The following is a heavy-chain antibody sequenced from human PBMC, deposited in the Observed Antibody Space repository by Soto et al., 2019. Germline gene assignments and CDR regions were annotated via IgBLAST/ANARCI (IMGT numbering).Heavy chain of an antibody. CDR2: INHSGST. Sequence: SEPLSLTCAVSGGSFSGYYWSWIRQPPGKGLEWIGEINHSGSTNYNPSLKSRVIISVNTSKNQFSLKLSSVTAAGTAVYYCARGSAVVVDARNYYGMDVWGQGTTVTVSS. CDR1: GGSFSGYY. D-gene: IGHD2-15*01. J-gene: IGHJ6*02. V-gene: IGHV4-34*01. CDR3: ARGSAVVVDARNYYGMDV.